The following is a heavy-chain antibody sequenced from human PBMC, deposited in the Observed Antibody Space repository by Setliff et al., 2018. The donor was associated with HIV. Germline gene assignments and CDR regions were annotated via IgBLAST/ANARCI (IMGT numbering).Heavy chain of an antibody. CDR1: GYTFTDYA. J-gene: IGHJ5*02. CDR2: INGGNGKT. Sequence: VKVSCKTSGYTFTDYAIHWVRQAPGQRLEWMGWINGGNGKTEYSQKYQGRVTITRDTSASTDYMELRSLRSEDTAVYYCLGFIIPALQGDWFDPWGQGTLVTVSS. D-gene: IGHD2-2*01. V-gene: IGHV1-3*01. CDR3: LGFIIPALQGDWFDP.